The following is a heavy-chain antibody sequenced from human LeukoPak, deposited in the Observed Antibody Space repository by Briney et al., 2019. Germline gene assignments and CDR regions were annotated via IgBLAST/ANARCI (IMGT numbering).Heavy chain of an antibody. V-gene: IGHV1-46*01. J-gene: IGHJ5*02. CDR1: GYTFTSYY. CDR3: AMGYCGGDCYRDWFDP. CDR2: INPSGGST. D-gene: IGHD2-21*02. Sequence: ASVKVSCKASGYTFTSYYMHWVRQAPGQGLEWMGIINPSGGSTSYAQKFQGRATMTRDTSISTAYMELSRLRSDDTAVYYCAMGYCGGDCYRDWFDPWGQGTLVTVSS.